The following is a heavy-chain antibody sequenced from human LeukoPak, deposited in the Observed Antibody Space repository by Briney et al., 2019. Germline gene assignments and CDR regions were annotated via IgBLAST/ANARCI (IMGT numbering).Heavy chain of an antibody. CDR1: GFTFSSYW. V-gene: IGHV3-21*01. CDR2: ISDSGSNT. CDR3: AREDHCITTTCYNYFDY. D-gene: IGHD2-2*02. Sequence: PGGSLRLSCAASGFTFSSYWMHWIRQAPGKGLEWVSSISDSGSNTNYADSVKGRFTTSRDNAKNSLFLEMNSLRVEDTAVYYCAREDHCITTTCYNYFDYWGQGTLVTVSS. J-gene: IGHJ4*02.